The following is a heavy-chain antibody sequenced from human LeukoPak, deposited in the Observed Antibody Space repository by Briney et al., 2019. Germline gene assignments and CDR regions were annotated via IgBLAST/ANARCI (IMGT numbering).Heavy chain of an antibody. J-gene: IGHJ4*02. V-gene: IGHV3-23*01. D-gene: IGHD2-21*01. CDR2: ISGSGGST. Sequence: GGSLRLSCAASGFTFSSYAMSWVRQAPGKGLEWVSAISGSGGSTYYADSVKGRFTISRDNSKNTLYLQMNSLRAEDTAVYYCAKFLPTHVVVANYYFDYWGQGTLVTVSS. CDR1: GFTFSSYA. CDR3: AKFLPTHVVVANYYFDY.